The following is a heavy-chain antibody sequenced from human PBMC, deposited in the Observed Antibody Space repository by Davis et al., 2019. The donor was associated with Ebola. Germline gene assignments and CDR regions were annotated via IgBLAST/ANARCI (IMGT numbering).Heavy chain of an antibody. V-gene: IGHV3-73*01. Sequence: PGGSLRLSCAASGFTFSGSAMHWVRQASGKGLEWVGRIRSKANSYATAYAASVKGRFTISRDDSKNTAYLQMNSLKTEDTAVYYCTTAVTDDDYWGQGTLVTVSS. CDR1: GFTFSGSA. CDR3: TTAVTDDDY. J-gene: IGHJ4*02. CDR2: IRSKANSYAT. D-gene: IGHD4-23*01.